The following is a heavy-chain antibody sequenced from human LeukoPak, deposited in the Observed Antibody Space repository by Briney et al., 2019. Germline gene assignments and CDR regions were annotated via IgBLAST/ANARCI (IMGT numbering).Heavy chain of an antibody. CDR2: IIPIFGTA. D-gene: IGHD5-18*01. Sequence: GASVKVSCKASGGTFSSYAISWVRQAPGQGLEWMGGIIPIFGTANYAQKFQGRVTITADESTSTAYMELSSLRSEDTAVYYCAGDNRGRYSYGEWGQGTLVTVSS. J-gene: IGHJ4*02. CDR3: AGDNRGRYSYGE. V-gene: IGHV1-69*13. CDR1: GGTFSSYA.